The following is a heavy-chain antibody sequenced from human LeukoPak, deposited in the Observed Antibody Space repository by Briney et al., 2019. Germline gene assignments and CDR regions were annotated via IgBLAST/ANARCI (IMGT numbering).Heavy chain of an antibody. V-gene: IGHV3-48*01. CDR1: GFTFSSYS. J-gene: IGHJ4*02. Sequence: GGSLRLSCAASGFTFSSYSMNWVRQAPGKGLEWVSYITSTSGTINYADSVKGRFTISRDNSKNTLYLQMNSLRAEDTAVYYCAKEGYRYGYAIDYWGQGTLVTVSS. CDR3: AKEGYRYGYAIDY. CDR2: ITSTSGTI. D-gene: IGHD5-18*01.